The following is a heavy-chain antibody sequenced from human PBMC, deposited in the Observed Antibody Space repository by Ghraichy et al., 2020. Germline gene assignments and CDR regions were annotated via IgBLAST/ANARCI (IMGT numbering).Heavy chain of an antibody. V-gene: IGHV3-48*02. Sequence: GSLRLSCAASGFSFRSYSMNWVRPAPGKGLEWVSYITSRSTTVYYADSVKGRFTISRDNAKNSLYLQMNSLRDEDTAVYYCARDIGDPDDYINYVLGYWGQGTLVTVSS. CDR3: ARDIGDPDDYINYVLGY. CDR2: ITSRSTTV. CDR1: GFSFRSYS. D-gene: IGHD4-11*01. J-gene: IGHJ4*02.